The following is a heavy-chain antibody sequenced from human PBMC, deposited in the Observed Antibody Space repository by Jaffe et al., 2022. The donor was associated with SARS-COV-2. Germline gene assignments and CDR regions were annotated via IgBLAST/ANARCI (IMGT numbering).Heavy chain of an antibody. Sequence: QVQLVQSGAEVKKPGASVKVSCKASGYTFSSFDINWVRQATGQGLEWMGWMNPNSGNTGYAQKFQGRVTMTRNTSINTAYMELSSLRSEDTAVYYCARMNYYDSSGNWFDPWGQGTLVIVSS. CDR2: MNPNSGNT. J-gene: IGHJ5*02. CDR1: GYTFSSFD. D-gene: IGHD3-22*01. CDR3: ARMNYYDSSGNWFDP. V-gene: IGHV1-8*01.